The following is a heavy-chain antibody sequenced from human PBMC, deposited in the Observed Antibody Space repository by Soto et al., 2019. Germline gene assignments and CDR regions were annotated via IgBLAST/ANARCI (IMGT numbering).Heavy chain of an antibody. J-gene: IGHJ4*02. CDR2: ISYDETYK. CDR3: AKVGSGYFAWLGVDSFDY. D-gene: IGHD3-9*01. V-gene: IGHV3-30*18. Sequence: QVQLVESGGGVVQPGGSLRLSCAVSGFSFSNYGMHWLRQAPGKGLEWVAVISYDETYKYFSDSVRGRFTISRDNSKGTLFLQMNSLRPDDTAVYYCAKVGSGYFAWLGVDSFDYWGQGTLVTVSS. CDR1: GFSFSNYG.